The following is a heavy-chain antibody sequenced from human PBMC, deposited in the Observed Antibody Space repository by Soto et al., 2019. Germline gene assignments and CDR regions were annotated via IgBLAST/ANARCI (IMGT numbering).Heavy chain of an antibody. Sequence: PSETLSLTCTVSGGSVSSGSYYWSWIRQPPGKGLEWIGYIYYSGSTNYNPSLKSRVTISVDTSKNQFSLKLSSVTAADTAVYYCAREHYYDSSGYYASWGQGTLVTVSS. D-gene: IGHD3-22*01. V-gene: IGHV4-61*01. CDR1: GGSVSSGSYY. J-gene: IGHJ4*02. CDR2: IYYSGST. CDR3: AREHYYDSSGYYAS.